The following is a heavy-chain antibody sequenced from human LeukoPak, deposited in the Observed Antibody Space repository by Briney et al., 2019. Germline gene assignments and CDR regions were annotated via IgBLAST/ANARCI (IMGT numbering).Heavy chain of an antibody. CDR3: ARDIRRGSHYYDSSGYYSGLDY. V-gene: IGHV1-8*01. Sequence: WASVKVSCKASGYTFTSYDINWVRPATGQGLEWMGWMNPNSGNTGYAQKFQGRVTMTRNTSISTAYMELSSLRSEDTAVYYCARDIRRGSHYYDSSGYYSGLDYWGQGTLVTVSS. CDR1: GYTFTSYD. J-gene: IGHJ4*02. CDR2: MNPNSGNT. D-gene: IGHD3-22*01.